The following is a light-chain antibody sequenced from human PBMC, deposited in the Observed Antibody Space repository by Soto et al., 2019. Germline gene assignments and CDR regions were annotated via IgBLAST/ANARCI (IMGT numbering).Light chain of an antibody. CDR2: STN. CDR3: AAWDDSLNGPV. V-gene: IGLV1-44*01. J-gene: IGLJ3*02. CDR1: SSNIGGNT. Sequence: QSVLTQPPSASGTPGQRVTISCSGSSSNIGGNTVNWYRQVPGTAPKLLIYSTNQRPSGVSDRSSGSKSGTSGSLAISGLQSEDEADYYCAAWDDSLNGPVFGGGTQLTVL.